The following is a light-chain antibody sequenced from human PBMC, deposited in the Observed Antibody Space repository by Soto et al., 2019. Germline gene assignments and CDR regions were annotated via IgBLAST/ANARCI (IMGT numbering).Light chain of an antibody. J-gene: IGKJ1*01. CDR1: QSVSSSY. CDR2: GAS. CDR3: QPYGSSPKT. Sequence: EIVLTQSPGTLSLSPGERATLSCRASQSVSSSYLAWYQQKPGQAPRLLIYGASSRATGLPDRFSGSGSGTDFTLTISRLEPEDFAVYYCQPYGSSPKTFGQGTEVEIK. V-gene: IGKV3-20*01.